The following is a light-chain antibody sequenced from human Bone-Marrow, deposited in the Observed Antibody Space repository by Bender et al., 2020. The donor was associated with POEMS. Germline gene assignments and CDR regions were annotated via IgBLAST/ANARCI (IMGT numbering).Light chain of an antibody. V-gene: IGLV1-36*01. Sequence: QSVVTQPPSLSEAPRQRVTISCSGSSSNIGNHGVNWYQQLPGEAPKLLIYYDDLLTPGVSDRFSASKSGNTASLTISGLQADDEAHYYCISYTSSNTLVYVFGTGTKVNVL. CDR1: SSNIGNHG. J-gene: IGLJ1*01. CDR3: ISYTSSNTLVYV. CDR2: YDD.